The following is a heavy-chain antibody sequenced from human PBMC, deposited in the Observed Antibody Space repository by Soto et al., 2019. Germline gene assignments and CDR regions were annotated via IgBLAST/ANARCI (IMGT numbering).Heavy chain of an antibody. Sequence: ASVKVSCKASGHTFTGYYMHWVRQAPGQGLEWMGWINPNSGGTNFAQKFQGWVTMTRDTSISTAYMELSRLRSDDTAVYYCARDINHYYYGMDVWGQGTTVTVSS. V-gene: IGHV1-2*04. CDR1: GHTFTGYY. CDR3: ARDINHYYYGMDV. J-gene: IGHJ6*02. CDR2: INPNSGGT.